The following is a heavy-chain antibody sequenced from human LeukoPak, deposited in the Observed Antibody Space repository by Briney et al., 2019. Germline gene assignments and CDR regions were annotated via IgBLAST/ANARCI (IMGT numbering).Heavy chain of an antibody. Sequence: ASVKVSCKASGGTFSSYAISWVRQAPGQGLEWMGGIIPIFGTANYAQKFQVRVTITADESTSTAYMELSSLRSEDTAVYYCAAGGTVTTPWYYYYMDVWGKGTTVTVSS. CDR2: IIPIFGTA. V-gene: IGHV1-69*13. J-gene: IGHJ6*03. CDR3: AAGGTVTTPWYYYYMDV. D-gene: IGHD4-17*01. CDR1: GGTFSSYA.